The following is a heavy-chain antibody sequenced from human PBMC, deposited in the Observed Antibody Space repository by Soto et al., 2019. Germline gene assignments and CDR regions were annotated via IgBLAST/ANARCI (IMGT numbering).Heavy chain of an antibody. V-gene: IGHV3-23*01. CDR3: ARGHYEYVWGHFPNRFDP. J-gene: IGHJ5*02. CDR1: GFTFNTHA. CDR2: ISGSGRDT. D-gene: IGHD3-16*01. Sequence: EVQLLESGGGLVQPGGSLRLSCAASGFTFNTHAMGWVRQAPGKGLEWVSSISGSGRDTYYADSVKGRFTVSRDDSKPTLYLQMNSLRGEDTAIYYCARGHYEYVWGHFPNRFDPWGQGTLVTVSS.